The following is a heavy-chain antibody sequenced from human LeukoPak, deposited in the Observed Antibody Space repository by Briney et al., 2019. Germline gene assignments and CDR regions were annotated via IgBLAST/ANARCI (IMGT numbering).Heavy chain of an antibody. D-gene: IGHD2-2*02. Sequence: ASVKVSCKASGYTFTSYGINWVRQATGQGLEWMGWMNPNSGNTGYAQKFQGRVTITRNTSISTAYMELSSLRSEDTAVYYCARGVGGYCSSTSCYIGSPWFDPWGQGTLVTVSS. CDR3: ARGVGGYCSSTSCYIGSPWFDP. J-gene: IGHJ5*02. V-gene: IGHV1-8*03. CDR1: GYTFTSYG. CDR2: MNPNSGNT.